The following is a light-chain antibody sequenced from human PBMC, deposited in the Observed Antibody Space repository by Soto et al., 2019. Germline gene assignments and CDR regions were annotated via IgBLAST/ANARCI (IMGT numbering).Light chain of an antibody. CDR1: QGISNY. J-gene: IGKJ1*01. CDR2: AAS. V-gene: IGKV1-27*01. CDR3: QKYDSAPWT. Sequence: DIQMTQSPSSLSASVRDRVTITCRASQGISNYLAWYQQKPGKVPKLLIYAASTLQSGVPSRFSGSGSGTDFTLHISSLQPEDVATYYCQKYDSAPWTFGQGTKVEIK.